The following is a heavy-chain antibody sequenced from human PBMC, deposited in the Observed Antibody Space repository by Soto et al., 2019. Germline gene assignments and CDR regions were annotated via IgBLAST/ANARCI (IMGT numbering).Heavy chain of an antibody. J-gene: IGHJ6*04. CDR2: INPNSGGT. CDR1: GYTFIGYY. V-gene: IGHV1-2*04. CDR3: ARVGGGLASLGYYGMEV. D-gene: IGHD3-10*01. Sequence: ASVKVSCKASGYTFIGYYIHWVRQAPGQGLEWMGWINPNSGGTNYAQRFQGWVTMTRDRSISTAYMELSRLKSDDTVVYYCARVGGGLASLGYYGMEVWGEGTTVTVSS.